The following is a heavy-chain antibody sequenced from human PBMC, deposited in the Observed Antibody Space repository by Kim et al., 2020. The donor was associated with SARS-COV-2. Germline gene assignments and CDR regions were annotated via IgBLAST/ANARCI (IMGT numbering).Heavy chain of an antibody. J-gene: IGHJ6*02. D-gene: IGHD3-10*01. CDR1: GGSISSGGYS. CDR2: IYYSGST. V-gene: IGHV4-30-2*01. CDR3: ARGYGSGSPYGMDV. Sequence: SETLSLTCAVSGGSISSGGYSWSWIRQPPGKGLEWIGYIYYSGSTYYNPSLKSRVTISVDRSKNQSSLKLSSVTTADTAVYYCARGYGSGSPYGMDVWG.